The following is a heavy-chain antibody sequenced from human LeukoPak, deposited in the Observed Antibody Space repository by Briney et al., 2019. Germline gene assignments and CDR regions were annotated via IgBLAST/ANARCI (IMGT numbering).Heavy chain of an antibody. CDR3: ATAQWLPIFDY. V-gene: IGHV1-8*01. J-gene: IGHJ4*02. CDR2: MNPNSGNT. D-gene: IGHD6-19*01. Sequence: WMGWMNPNSGNTGYAQKFQGRVTMTEDTSTDTAYMELSSLRSEDTAVYYCATAQWLPIFDYWGQGTLVTVSS.